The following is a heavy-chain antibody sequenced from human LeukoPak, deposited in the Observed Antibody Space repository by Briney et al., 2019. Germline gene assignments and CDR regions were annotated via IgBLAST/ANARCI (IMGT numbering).Heavy chain of an antibody. J-gene: IGHJ4*02. CDR1: GITLSNYG. D-gene: IGHD3-22*01. CDR2: IGGSGGGT. CDR3: AKRGVVIRVILVGFHHEANYFDS. Sequence: GGSLRLSCAVSGITLSNYGMSWVRQAPGKGLEWVAGIGGSGGGTNYADSVKGRFTISRDNPKNTLYLQMNSLRAEDTAVYFCAKRGVVIRVILVGFHHEANYFDSWGQGALVTVSS. V-gene: IGHV3-23*01.